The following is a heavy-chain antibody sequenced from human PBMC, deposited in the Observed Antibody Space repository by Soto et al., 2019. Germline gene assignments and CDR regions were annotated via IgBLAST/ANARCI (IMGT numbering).Heavy chain of an antibody. V-gene: IGHV1-69*01. CDR1: GGSFSSLS. CDR3: TSFDSNGYYPQNHY. Sequence: QVILAQSGAEVKKPGSSVKVSCKVSGGSFSSLSINWVRQAPGQRFEWMGGIIPILGTANFTQKFQDRVTFTADESTATAYMTLSSPTSEDTAFYYCTSFDSNGYYPQNHYWGPGTQVTVSS. J-gene: IGHJ4*02. D-gene: IGHD3-22*01. CDR2: IIPILGTA.